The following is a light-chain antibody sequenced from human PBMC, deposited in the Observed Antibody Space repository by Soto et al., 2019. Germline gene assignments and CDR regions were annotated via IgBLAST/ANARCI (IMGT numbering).Light chain of an antibody. J-gene: IGLJ1*01. Sequence: QSVLTQPPSASGTPGQRVTISCSGSSSNIGSNTVNWYQQLPGTAPKLLIYSNNQRPSGVPDRFSGSKSGTSASLAITGLQAEDEADYYCQSFDSNLSGYVFGTGTKATVL. V-gene: IGLV1-44*01. CDR3: QSFDSNLSGYV. CDR2: SNN. CDR1: SSNIGSNT.